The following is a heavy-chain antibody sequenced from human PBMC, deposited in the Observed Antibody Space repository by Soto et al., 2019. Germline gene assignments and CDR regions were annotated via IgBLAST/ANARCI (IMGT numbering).Heavy chain of an antibody. CDR2: IYPGDSDT. J-gene: IGHJ3*02. D-gene: IGHD4-17*01. CDR3: ATHGESDYGGNNGDAFDI. Sequence: GESLKISCKGSGYSFTSYWIDLVRQMPGKGLGRMGIIYPGDSDTRSTPPFQGHVTISADKSISTPYLKWSSLKASATAMYYCATHGESDYGGNNGDAFDIWGQGTMVTVSS. V-gene: IGHV5-51*01. CDR1: GYSFTSYW.